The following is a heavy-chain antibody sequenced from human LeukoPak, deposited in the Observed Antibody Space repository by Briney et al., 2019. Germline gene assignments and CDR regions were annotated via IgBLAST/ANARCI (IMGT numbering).Heavy chain of an antibody. CDR1: GFSFSSYE. V-gene: IGHV3-48*03. J-gene: IGHJ4*02. CDR3: ARGYSSGYYGPFFDC. D-gene: IGHD3-22*01. CDR2: ISSSGSPI. Sequence: GSLRLSCAASGFSFSSYEMNWVRQAPGKGLEWVSYISSSGSPIYYADSVRGRFTISRDNAKNSLYLQMNSLRAEDTAVYYCARGYSSGYYGPFFDCWGQGTLVTVSS.